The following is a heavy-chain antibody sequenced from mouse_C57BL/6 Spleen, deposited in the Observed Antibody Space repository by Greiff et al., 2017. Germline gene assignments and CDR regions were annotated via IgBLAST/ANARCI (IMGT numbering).Heavy chain of an antibody. D-gene: IGHD3-1*01. CDR1: GYTFTSYW. Sequence: VQLQQPGAELVKPGASVKLSCKASGYTFTSYWMHWVKQKPGQGLEWIGMIHPNSGSTNYNEKFQSKATLTGDTSSSTAYLHLSSRTTGDTAVYYWGGAQGYCGSSYWGQGTLVTVSA. CDR3: GGAQGYCGSSY. CDR2: IHPNSGST. V-gene: IGHV1-64*01. J-gene: IGHJ3*01.